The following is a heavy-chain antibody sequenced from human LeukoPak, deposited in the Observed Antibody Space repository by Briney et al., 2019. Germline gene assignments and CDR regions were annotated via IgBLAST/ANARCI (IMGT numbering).Heavy chain of an antibody. V-gene: IGHV1-2*02. CDR2: INPNSGDT. Sequence: ASVKVSCKASGYTFSGYYMHWVRQAPGQGLEWMGWINPNSGDTEYLQKFQDRVTMTWDMSISTAYMELSRLRSDDTAVYCARDTARSPIVIVPPAKPNYYFDYWGQGTLVTVSS. J-gene: IGHJ4*02. CDR1: GYTFSGYY. CDR3: ARDTARSPIVIVPPAKPNYYFDY. D-gene: IGHD2-2*02.